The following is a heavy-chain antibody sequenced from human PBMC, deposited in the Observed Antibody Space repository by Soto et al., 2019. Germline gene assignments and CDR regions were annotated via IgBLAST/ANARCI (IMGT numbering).Heavy chain of an antibody. J-gene: IGHJ1*01. Sequence: VTNPVLGGYIVNGDYYWSWIRKTRGKGLEWIGYIYYSGSTYYNPSLKSRVTISVDTSKNQFSLKLSSVTAADTAVYYCAGGVDTAMGSKAPAFWGQGTLVIVS. CDR1: GGYIVNGDYY. CDR3: AGGVDTAMGSKAPAF. D-gene: IGHD5-18*01. CDR2: IYYSGST. V-gene: IGHV4-30-4*08.